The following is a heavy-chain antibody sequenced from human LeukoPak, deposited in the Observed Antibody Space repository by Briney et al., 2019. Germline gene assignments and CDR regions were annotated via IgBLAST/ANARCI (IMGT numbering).Heavy chain of an antibody. CDR3: ARSLRDSSGYYFDH. Sequence: GGSLRLSCAASGFSVSNNYMSWVRQAPGKGLEWVSTINRDGPTFHADSVQGRFAISRDNSKNTLYLQMNTLRAEDTAVYYCARSLRDSSGYYFDHWGQGTLVTVSS. V-gene: IGHV3-66*01. CDR2: INRDGPT. J-gene: IGHJ4*02. CDR1: GFSVSNNY. D-gene: IGHD3-22*01.